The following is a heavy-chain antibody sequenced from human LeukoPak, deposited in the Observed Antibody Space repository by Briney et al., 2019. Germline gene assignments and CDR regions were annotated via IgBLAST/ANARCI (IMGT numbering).Heavy chain of an antibody. Sequence: GGSLRLSCATSGFTFSSYDMNWVRQAPGKGLGWVPYISSGGSTIYYADPVKGRFTISRDNAKNSLYLQINSLRAEDTAVYYCARVFPSRAAAGTNRIDPWGQGTLVTVSS. CDR3: ARVFPSRAAAGTNRIDP. CDR2: ISSGGSTI. CDR1: GFTFSSYD. J-gene: IGHJ5*02. D-gene: IGHD6-13*01. V-gene: IGHV3-48*03.